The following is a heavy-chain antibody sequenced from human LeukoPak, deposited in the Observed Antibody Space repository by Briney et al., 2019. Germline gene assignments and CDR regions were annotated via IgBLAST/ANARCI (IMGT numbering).Heavy chain of an antibody. Sequence: PSETLSLTCAVYGGSFSGYYWSWIRQPPGKGLEWIGEINHSGSTNYNPSLKSRVTISVDTSKDQFSLKLSSVTAADTAVYYCARGNYDYVWGSYRYMGSGNYYMDVWGKGTTVTVSS. CDR2: INHSGST. V-gene: IGHV4-34*01. CDR3: ARGNYDYVWGSYRYMGSGNYYMDV. J-gene: IGHJ6*03. D-gene: IGHD3-16*02. CDR1: GGSFSGYY.